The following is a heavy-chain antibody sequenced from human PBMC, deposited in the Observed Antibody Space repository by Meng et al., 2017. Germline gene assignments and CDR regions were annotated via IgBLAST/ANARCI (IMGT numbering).Heavy chain of an antibody. CDR3: ARDGLPRGIADY. V-gene: IGHV3-74*01. CDR1: GFTFSSYW. CDR2: INSDGSST. J-gene: IGHJ4*02. D-gene: IGHD6-13*01. Sequence: GESLKISCAASGFTFSSYWMHWVRQAPGEGLVWVSRINSDGSSTSYADSVKGRFTISRDNAKNTLYLQMNSLRAEDTAVYYCARDGLPRGIADYWGQGTLVTVSS.